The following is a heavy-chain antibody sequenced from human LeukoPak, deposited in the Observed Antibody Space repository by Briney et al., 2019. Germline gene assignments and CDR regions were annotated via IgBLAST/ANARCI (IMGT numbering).Heavy chain of an antibody. Sequence: GGSLRLSCAASGFTVSSNYMSWVRQAPGKGLEWVSVIYSGGSTYYADSVKGRFTISRGNSKNTLYLQMNSLRAEDTAVYYCARDLVAYGMDVWGQGTTVTVSS. CDR2: IYSGGST. J-gene: IGHJ6*02. D-gene: IGHD2-15*01. CDR3: ARDLVAYGMDV. V-gene: IGHV3-53*01. CDR1: GFTVSSNY.